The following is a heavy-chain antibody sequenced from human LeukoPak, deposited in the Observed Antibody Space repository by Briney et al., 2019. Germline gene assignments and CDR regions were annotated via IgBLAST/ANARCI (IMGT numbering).Heavy chain of an antibody. V-gene: IGHV3-21*01. CDR2: ISSSKNYI. Sequence: GGSLRLSCAASGFTFSDYAMSWARQVPGKGLEWVSSISSSKNYIYYADSVKGRFTISRDNAKNSLYLQMNSLRAEDTAVYYCASRGYWGQGTLVTVSS. CDR1: GFTFSDYA. J-gene: IGHJ4*02. CDR3: ASRGY.